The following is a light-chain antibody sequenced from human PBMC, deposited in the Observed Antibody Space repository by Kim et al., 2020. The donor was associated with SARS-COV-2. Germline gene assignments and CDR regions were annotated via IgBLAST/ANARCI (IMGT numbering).Light chain of an antibody. CDR1: QSLSSPS. CDR2: RAS. Sequence: TPAEKATLSVRASQSLSSPSLAWYQQRHGQAPSLLISRASLRATGVPDRFSGSGSGTDFTLTISRVETEDSAMYYCQQYDRPPVTFGPGTKVDIK. V-gene: IGKV3-20*01. CDR3: QQYDRPPVT. J-gene: IGKJ3*01.